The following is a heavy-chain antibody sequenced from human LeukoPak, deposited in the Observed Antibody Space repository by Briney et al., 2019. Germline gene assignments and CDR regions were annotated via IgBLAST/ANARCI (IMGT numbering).Heavy chain of an antibody. CDR3: ARDLGYSYGYVY. CDR1: GFTVRSNY. Sequence: GGSLRLSRAPSGFTVRSNYMSWVREAPGKGLEWVSVIYSGGSTYYADSVKGRFTISRDNSKNTLYLQMNSLRAEDTAVYYCARDLGYSYGYVYWGQGTLVTVSS. CDR2: IYSGGST. D-gene: IGHD5-18*01. V-gene: IGHV3-53*01. J-gene: IGHJ4*02.